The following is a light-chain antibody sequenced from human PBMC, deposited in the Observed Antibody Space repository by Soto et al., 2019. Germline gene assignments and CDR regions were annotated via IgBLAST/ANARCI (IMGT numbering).Light chain of an antibody. J-gene: IGKJ1*01. V-gene: IGKV3D-15*01. CDR2: GAS. Sequence: EVVMTQSPATLSVSPGERATLSCRASQSVSSNLAWYQQKHGQAPRLLIYGASTRATGIPDRFSGSGSGTDFTLTISRLEPEDFAVYYCQQWWTLGQGTKVDIK. CDR3: QQWWT. CDR1: QSVSSN.